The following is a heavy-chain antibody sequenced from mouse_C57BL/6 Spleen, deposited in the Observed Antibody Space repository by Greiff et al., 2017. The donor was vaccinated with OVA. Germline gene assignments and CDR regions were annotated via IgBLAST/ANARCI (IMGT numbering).Heavy chain of an antibody. D-gene: IGHD1-1*01. J-gene: IGHJ2*01. CDR1: GFNIKNPY. CDR3: ARENYDYFDY. V-gene: IGHV14-3*01. Sequence: VQLQQSVAELVRPGASVKLSCTASGFNIKNPYMHWVKQRPEQGLEWIGRIDPANGNTKYAPKFQGKATITADTSSNTAYLQLSSLTSEDTAIYYCARENYDYFDYWGQGTTLTVSS. CDR2: IDPANGNT.